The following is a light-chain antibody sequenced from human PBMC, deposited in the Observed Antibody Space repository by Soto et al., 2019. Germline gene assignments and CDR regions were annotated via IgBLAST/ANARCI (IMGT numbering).Light chain of an antibody. Sequence: DIQMTQSPSSVSSSVGDRVTITCRASQGISSWLAWYQQKPGKAPKLLIYAASSLQSGVPSRFSGSGSGTDSPLTISSLQPEDFAYYYWQPSNGSPYTFGGGTKVELK. CDR1: QGISSW. CDR3: QPSNGSPYT. V-gene: IGKV1-12*01. J-gene: IGKJ4*01. CDR2: AAS.